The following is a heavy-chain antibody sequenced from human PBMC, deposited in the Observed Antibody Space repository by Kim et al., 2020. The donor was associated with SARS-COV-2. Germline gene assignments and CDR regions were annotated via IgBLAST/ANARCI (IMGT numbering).Heavy chain of an antibody. J-gene: IGHJ4*02. CDR3: ASEGDIAENH. CDR1: GFTFSRYW. CDR2: INRDGSET. Sequence: GGSLRLSCAVSGFTFSRYWMHWVRQAPGKGLVWVARINRDGSETSYADSVKGRFTITRDNAKNTLFLQMNDLRVDDTAVYYCASEGDIAENHWGQGTLVT. D-gene: IGHD5-12*01. V-gene: IGHV3-74*01.